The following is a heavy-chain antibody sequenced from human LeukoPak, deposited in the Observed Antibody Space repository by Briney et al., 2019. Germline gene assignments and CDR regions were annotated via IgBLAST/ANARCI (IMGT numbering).Heavy chain of an antibody. CDR1: GFTFSSYS. CDR3: ARGRGYCSSTSCYPSSVDP. J-gene: IGHJ5*02. V-gene: IGHV3-48*01. D-gene: IGHD2-2*01. CDR2: ISSSSSTI. Sequence: PGGSLRLSCAASGFTFSSYSMNWVRQAPGKGLEWVSYISSSSSTIYYADSVKGRFTISRDNAKNSLYLQMNSLRAEDTAVYYCARGRGYCSSTSCYPSSVDPRGQGTLVTVSS.